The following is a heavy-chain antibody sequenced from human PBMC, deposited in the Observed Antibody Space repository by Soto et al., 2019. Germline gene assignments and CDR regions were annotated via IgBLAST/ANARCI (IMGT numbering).Heavy chain of an antibody. Sequence: GESLKISCKGSGYSFTSYWIGWVRQMPGKGLECMGIIYPGDSDTRYSPSFQGQVSISADKSSSTAYLQWSSLKASDTAMYYCARSGYCSGDSCNAGWFDPWGQGTLVTVSS. CDR3: ARSGYCSGDSCNAGWFDP. J-gene: IGHJ5*02. CDR2: IYPGDSDT. V-gene: IGHV5-51*01. D-gene: IGHD2-15*01. CDR1: GYSFTSYW.